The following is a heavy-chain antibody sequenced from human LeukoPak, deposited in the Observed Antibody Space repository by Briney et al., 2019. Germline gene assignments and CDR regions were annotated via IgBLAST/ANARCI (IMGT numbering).Heavy chain of an antibody. CDR1: GFTVSSNY. V-gene: IGHV3-53*01. CDR2: IYSGGST. J-gene: IGHJ3*01. D-gene: IGHD3-3*01. CDR3: AQRSGYPRRES. Sequence: PGGSLRLSCAASGFTVSSNYMSWVRQAPGKGLEWVSVIYSGGSTYYTESVKGRFTISRDNSKNTLYLRMNSLRAEDTAVYYCAQRSGYPRRESWGQGTMVTVSS.